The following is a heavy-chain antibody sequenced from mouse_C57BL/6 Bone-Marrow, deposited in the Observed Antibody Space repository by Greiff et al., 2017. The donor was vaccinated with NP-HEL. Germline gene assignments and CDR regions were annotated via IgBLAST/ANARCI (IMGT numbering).Heavy chain of an antibody. V-gene: IGHV1-80*01. CDR2: IYPGDGDT. CDR1: GYAFSSYW. D-gene: IGHD2-3*01. J-gene: IGHJ3*01. CDR3: ARYYDGYYAWFAY. Sequence: VQVVESGAELVKPGASVKISCKASGYAFSSYWMNWVKQRPGKGLEWIGQIYPGDGDTNYNGKFKGKATLTADKSSSTAYMQLSSLTSEDSAVYFCARYYDGYYAWFAYWGQGTLVTVSA.